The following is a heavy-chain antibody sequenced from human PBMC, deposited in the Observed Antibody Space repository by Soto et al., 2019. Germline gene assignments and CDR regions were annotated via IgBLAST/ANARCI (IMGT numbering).Heavy chain of an antibody. D-gene: IGHD5-12*01. CDR3: ARGRIFGFSGYEPLGGLDL. CDR1: GFTFNYYW. CDR2: IKQDGGDQ. J-gene: IGHJ5*02. Sequence: GGSLRLSCVASGFTFNYYWMSWVRQAPGKGLEWVANIKQDGGDQYYLDSVKGRFTISRDNAKSLLYLQMSSLRAEDTAVYYCARGRIFGFSGYEPLGGLDLWGQGTLVTVSS. V-gene: IGHV3-7*03.